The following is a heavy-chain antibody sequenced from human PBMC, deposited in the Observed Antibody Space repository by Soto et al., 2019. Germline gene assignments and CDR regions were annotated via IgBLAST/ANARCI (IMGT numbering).Heavy chain of an antibody. CDR2: IYYSGST. V-gene: IGHV4-31*03. Sequence: QVQLQESGPGLVKPSQTLSLTCTVSGGSISSGGYYWSWIRQHAGKGLEWIGYIYYSGSTYYNPSLKSRVTISVDTSKNQFSLKLSSVTAADTAVYYCARGVESYYDFWSGGYSFDCWGQGTLVTVSS. CDR1: GGSISSGGYY. D-gene: IGHD3-3*01. J-gene: IGHJ4*02. CDR3: ARGVESYYDFWSGGYSFDC.